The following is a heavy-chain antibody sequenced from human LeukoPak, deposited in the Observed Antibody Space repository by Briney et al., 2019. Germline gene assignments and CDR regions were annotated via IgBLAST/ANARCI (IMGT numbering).Heavy chain of an antibody. D-gene: IGHD1-26*01. CDR2: ICYSGST. V-gene: IGHV4-59*01. J-gene: IGHJ5*02. CDR3: ASYSGSPYNWFDP. CDR1: GGSISSYY. Sequence: SETLSLTCTVSGGSISSYYWSWIRQPPGKGLEWIGYICYSGSTNYNPSLKSRVTISVDTSKNQFSLKLSSVTAADTAVYYCASYSGSPYNWFDPWGQGTLVTVSS.